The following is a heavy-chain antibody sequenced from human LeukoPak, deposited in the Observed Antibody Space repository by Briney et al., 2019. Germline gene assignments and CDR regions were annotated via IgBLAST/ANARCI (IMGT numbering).Heavy chain of an antibody. CDR1: GFTFSSYA. Sequence: GSLRLSCAASGFTFSSYAMSWVRQAPGKGLEWIGTIFYGGNTYYNPSLKSRVTISVDTSKNQFSLKLSSVTAADTAVYYCARVPFTVTKGPNFDYWGQGTLVTVSS. J-gene: IGHJ4*02. CDR3: ARVPFTVTKGPNFDY. CDR2: IFYGGNT. D-gene: IGHD4-17*01. V-gene: IGHV4-39*07.